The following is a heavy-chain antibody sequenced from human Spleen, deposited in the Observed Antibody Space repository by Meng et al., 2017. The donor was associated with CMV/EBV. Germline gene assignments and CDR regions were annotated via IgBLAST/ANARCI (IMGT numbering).Heavy chain of an antibody. CDR3: ARYSSTIGMDV. CDR1: GFTFSRYS. Sequence: GESLKISCAASGFTFSRYSMNWVRQAPGKGLEWVSYISSSSSTIYYADSVKGRFTISRDNAKNSLYLQMNSLRAEDTAVYYCARYSSTIGMDVWGQGTTVTVSS. D-gene: IGHD6-19*01. J-gene: IGHJ6*02. CDR2: ISSSSSTI. V-gene: IGHV3-48*04.